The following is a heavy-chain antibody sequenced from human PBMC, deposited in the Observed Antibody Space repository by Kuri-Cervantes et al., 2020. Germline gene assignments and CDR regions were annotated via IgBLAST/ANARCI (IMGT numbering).Heavy chain of an antibody. Sequence: SETLSLTCAVYGGSFSGYYWSWIRQPPGKGLEWIGYIYYSGSTYYNPSLKSRVTISVDTSKNQFSLKLSSVTAADTAVYYCARGNMVRGAFDIWGQGTMVTVSS. D-gene: IGHD3-10*01. V-gene: IGHV4-30-4*08. CDR2: IYYSGST. CDR1: GGSFSGYY. CDR3: ARGNMVRGAFDI. J-gene: IGHJ3*02.